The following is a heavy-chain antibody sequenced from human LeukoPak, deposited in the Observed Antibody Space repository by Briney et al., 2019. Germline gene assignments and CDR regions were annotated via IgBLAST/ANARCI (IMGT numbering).Heavy chain of an antibody. D-gene: IGHD5-18*01. CDR2: ITSSAGTI. V-gene: IGHV3-48*03. Sequence: PGGSLGLSCAASGFTFSSYEMHWVRQAPGKGLEWISYITSSAGTIYYADSVKGRFTISRDNAKSSLYLQMNSLRVEDTAVYYCARVHHNTAMVDIDYWGQGTLVTVSS. CDR3: ARVHHNTAMVDIDY. CDR1: GFTFSSYE. J-gene: IGHJ4*02.